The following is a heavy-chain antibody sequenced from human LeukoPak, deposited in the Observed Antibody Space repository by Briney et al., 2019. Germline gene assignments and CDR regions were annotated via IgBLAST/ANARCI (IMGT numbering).Heavy chain of an antibody. CDR3: ARALYAIPFDY. V-gene: IGHV4-59*01. CDR1: GGSISSYY. CDR2: IYYSGNT. Sequence: SETLSLTCAVSGGSISSYYWSCLRQPPGKGLEWIGYIYYSGNTNYNPSLKSRVTISVDTSKNQVSLKLSSVTAADTAVYYCARALYAIPFDYWGQGTLVTVSS. J-gene: IGHJ4*02. D-gene: IGHD2-8*01.